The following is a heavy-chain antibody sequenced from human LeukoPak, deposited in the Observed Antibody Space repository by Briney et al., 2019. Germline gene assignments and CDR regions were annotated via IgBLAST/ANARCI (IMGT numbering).Heavy chain of an antibody. CDR1: GGSISSSNW. V-gene: IGHV4-4*02. CDR2: IYHSGST. J-gene: IGHJ5*01. Sequence: SETLSLTCDVSGGSISSSNWWSWVRQPPGKGLEWIGEIYHSGSTYSNPSLQGRVTISVDKSKNHFSLRLTSVTAADTAVYYCARTSAEYSNSWIDSWGQGTLVIVSS. D-gene: IGHD6-6*01. CDR3: ARTSAEYSNSWIDS.